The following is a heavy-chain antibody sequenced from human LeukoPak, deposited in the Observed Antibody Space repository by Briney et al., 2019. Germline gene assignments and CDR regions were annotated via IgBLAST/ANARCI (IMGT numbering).Heavy chain of an antibody. V-gene: IGHV4-59*08. D-gene: IGHD3-10*01. J-gene: IGHJ2*01. CDR3: ARQTGAYYYGSGSYRYFDL. CDR1: GGSISSYY. CDR2: IYYSGST. Sequence: SETLSLTCTVSGGSISSYYWSWIRQPPGKGLEWIGYIYYSGSTNYNPSLKSRVTISVDTSKNQFSLKLSSVTAADTAVYYCARQTGAYYYGSGSYRYFDLWGRGTLVTVSS.